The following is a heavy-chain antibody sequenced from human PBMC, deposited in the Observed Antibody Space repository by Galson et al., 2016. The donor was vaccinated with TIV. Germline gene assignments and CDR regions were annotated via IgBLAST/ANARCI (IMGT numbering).Heavy chain of an antibody. V-gene: IGHV3-23*01. CDR1: GFAFSGYA. CDR2: IGGIGVNT. D-gene: IGHD2-15*01. Sequence: SLRLSCAASGFAFSGYAMSWVRQAPGKGLEWVSSIGGIGVNTYYADSVKGRFPISRDNSKNTLYLQMNSLRVEDTAVYYCAKFRTWDILGHFDYWGQGILVTVSS. J-gene: IGHJ4*02. CDR3: AKFRTWDILGHFDY.